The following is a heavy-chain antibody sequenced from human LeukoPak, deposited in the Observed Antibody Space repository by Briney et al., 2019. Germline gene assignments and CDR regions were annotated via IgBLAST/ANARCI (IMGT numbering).Heavy chain of an antibody. V-gene: IGHV1-2*02. CDR3: ATSPWIQLTPQFDP. CDR2: INPNSGGT. D-gene: IGHD5-18*01. CDR1: GYTFTGYY. J-gene: IGHJ5*02. Sequence: ASVKVSFKASGYTFTGYYMHWVRQAPGQGLEWMGWINPNSGGTNYAQKFQGRVTMTRDTSISTAYMELSRLRSDDTAVYYCATSPWIQLTPQFDPWGQGTLVTVSS.